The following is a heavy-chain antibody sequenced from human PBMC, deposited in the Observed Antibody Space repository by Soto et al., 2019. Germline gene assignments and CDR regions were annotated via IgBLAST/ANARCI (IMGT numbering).Heavy chain of an antibody. J-gene: IGHJ4*02. V-gene: IGHV4-4*07. CDR1: GGSINSYW. CDR2: VYSSGTT. Sequence: SETLSLTCRVSGGSINSYWWSWIRQPAGKGLEWIGRVYSSGTTDYNPSLNSRATLSVETSKNQFSLKLSSVTAADTAVYYCARDIGSYAYGEGYWGQGIQVTVSS. CDR3: ARDIGSYAYGEGY. D-gene: IGHD3-10*01.